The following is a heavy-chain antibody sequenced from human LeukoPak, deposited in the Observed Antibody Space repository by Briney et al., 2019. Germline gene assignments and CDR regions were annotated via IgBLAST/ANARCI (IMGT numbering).Heavy chain of an antibody. CDR3: AKATRSSWFYYFDY. Sequence: SGGSLRLSCAASGFTFSSYAVSWVRQAPGKGLEWVSVISGSGGSTYYADSVKGRFTISRDNSKNTLYLQMNSLRAEDTAVYYCAKATRSSWFYYFDYWGQGTLVTLSS. CDR2: ISGSGGST. V-gene: IGHV3-23*01. D-gene: IGHD6-13*01. J-gene: IGHJ4*02. CDR1: GFTFSSYA.